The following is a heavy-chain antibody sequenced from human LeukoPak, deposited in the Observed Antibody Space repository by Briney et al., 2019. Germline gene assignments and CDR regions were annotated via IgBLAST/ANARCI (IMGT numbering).Heavy chain of an antibody. Sequence: TGGSLRLSCAEPGLTFSSYAMCWGCQAPGKRQERVSAISGSGGSPYYADSVKGRFTISRYNSKNTLYLQMNSLRAEGTAVYYCAKVYEDRWNFDYGGQGTLVTVSS. CDR2: ISGSGGSP. J-gene: IGHJ4*02. V-gene: IGHV3-23*01. CDR3: AKVYEDRWNFDY. D-gene: IGHD5-24*01. CDR1: GLTFSSYA.